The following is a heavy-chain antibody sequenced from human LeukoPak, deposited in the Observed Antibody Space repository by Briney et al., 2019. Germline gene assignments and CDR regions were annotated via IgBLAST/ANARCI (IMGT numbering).Heavy chain of an antibody. Sequence: PGGSLRLSCAASGFNFDDYAMHWVRHIPGKGLEWVSGITWNSGATGYADSVKGRFTISRDNAKNSLYLQMNSLRAEETALYHCAKSSDRSGYYQVQYWGQGALVTVSS. V-gene: IGHV3-9*01. D-gene: IGHD3-3*01. CDR2: ITWNSGAT. J-gene: IGHJ4*02. CDR3: AKSSDRSGYYQVQY. CDR1: GFNFDDYA.